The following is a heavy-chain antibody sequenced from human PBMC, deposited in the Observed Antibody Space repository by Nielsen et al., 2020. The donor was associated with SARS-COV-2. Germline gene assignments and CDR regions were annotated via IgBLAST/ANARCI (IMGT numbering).Heavy chain of an antibody. V-gene: IGHV1-69*06. CDR2: INLLSGTA. Sequence: SSVPVSRLASLCTLNVYTLTWLRPPAAQGLALMGGINLLSGTANYAHKFQGRVTVTADTSTNTAYMELSSLRSEETAVYYCARVEMYRGGGYFERWGQGTLVTVSS. J-gene: IGHJ1*01. D-gene: IGHD5-24*01. CDR1: LCTLNVYT. CDR3: ARVEMYRGGGYFER.